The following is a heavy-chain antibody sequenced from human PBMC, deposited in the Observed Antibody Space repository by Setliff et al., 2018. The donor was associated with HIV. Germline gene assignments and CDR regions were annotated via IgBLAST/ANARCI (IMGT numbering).Heavy chain of an antibody. J-gene: IGHJ5*01. Sequence: ASVKVSCKASGYTFTIFGITWVRQAPGQGLEWMGWISAYNGNTNYAQKLQGRITLTIGTVTTTAYMDLRSLTSDDTAMYYCARAPPINFWSGYYTGPQGWFDSWGQGSLVTVSS. CDR2: ISAYNGNT. V-gene: IGHV1-18*01. CDR3: ARAPPINFWSGYYTGPQGWFDS. CDR1: GYTFTIFG. D-gene: IGHD3-3*01.